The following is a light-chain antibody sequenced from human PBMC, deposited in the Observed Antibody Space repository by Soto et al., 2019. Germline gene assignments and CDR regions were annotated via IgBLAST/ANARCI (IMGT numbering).Light chain of an antibody. Sequence: EIVLTQSPGTLSLSPGERATLSCRASQSVSSIYLAWYQQKPGQAPRLLIYGASSRATGIPDRFSGSGSGTDFTFTISRVVPEDFAVYYCQQYGSSMYTFGQGTKLEIK. CDR3: QQYGSSMYT. CDR2: GAS. J-gene: IGKJ2*01. V-gene: IGKV3-20*01. CDR1: QSVSSIY.